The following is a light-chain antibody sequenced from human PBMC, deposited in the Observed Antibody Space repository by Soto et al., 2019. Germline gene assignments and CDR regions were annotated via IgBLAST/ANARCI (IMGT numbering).Light chain of an antibody. Sequence: AIQLTQSPSSLSASVGDRVAITCRASQAIRKALGWYQQKPGRVPKLLIYAASTLQRGVPSRFSGSGSGTDFTLTISNLEPEDFATYYCLLDFNYFWAFGQGTKVDIK. CDR3: LLDFNYFWA. CDR1: QAIRKA. CDR2: AAS. V-gene: IGKV1-6*01. J-gene: IGKJ1*01.